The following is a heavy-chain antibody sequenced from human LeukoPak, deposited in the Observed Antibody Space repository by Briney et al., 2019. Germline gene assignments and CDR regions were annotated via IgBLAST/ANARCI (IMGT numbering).Heavy chain of an antibody. CDR3: AKGNWRYFDY. V-gene: IGHV3-23*01. CDR2: ISGSGGST. J-gene: IGHJ4*02. D-gene: IGHD1-1*01. CDR1: GFTFSAYA. Sequence: GGSLRLSCEASGFTFSAYAMTWVRQAPGKGLEWVSAISGSGGSTYYADSVKGRFTISRDNSKNTLYLQMNSLGADDTAVYYCAKGNWRYFDYWGQGTLVTVSS.